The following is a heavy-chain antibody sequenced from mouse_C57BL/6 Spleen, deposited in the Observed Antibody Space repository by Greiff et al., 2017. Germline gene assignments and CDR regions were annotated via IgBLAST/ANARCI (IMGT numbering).Heavy chain of an antibody. CDR3: ARDRDYDVDFDY. CDR1: GYSITSGYY. D-gene: IGHD2-4*01. J-gene: IGHJ2*01. CDR2: ISYDGSN. Sequence: DVKLVESGPGLVKPSQSLSLTCSVTGYSITSGYYWNWIRQFPGNKLEWMGYISYDGSNNYNPSLKNRISITRDTSKNQFFLKLNSVTTEDTATYYCARDRDYDVDFDYWGQGTTLTVSS. V-gene: IGHV3-6*01.